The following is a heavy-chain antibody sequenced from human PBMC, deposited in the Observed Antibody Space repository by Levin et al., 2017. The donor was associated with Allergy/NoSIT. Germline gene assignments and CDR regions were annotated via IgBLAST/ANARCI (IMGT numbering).Heavy chain of an antibody. V-gene: IGHV1-2*03. CDR2: INPNSGGT. CDR1: GYTFTGYY. CDR3: ARDGGMAVAGTWFDP. J-gene: IGHJ5*02. Sequence: LAASVKVSCKASGYTFTGYYMHWVRQAPGQGLEWMGWINPNSGGTNYAQKFQGRVTMTRDTSISTAYMELSRLRSDDTAVYYCARDGGMAVAGTWFDPWGQGTLVTVSS. D-gene: IGHD6-19*01.